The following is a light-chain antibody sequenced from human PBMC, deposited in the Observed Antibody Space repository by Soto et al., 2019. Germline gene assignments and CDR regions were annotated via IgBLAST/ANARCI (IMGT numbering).Light chain of an antibody. V-gene: IGKV3-20*01. J-gene: IGKJ2*01. CDR1: QSVRNTY. CDR3: QRYGSSPPHT. Sequence: EIVLTQSPGTLSLSPGEGATLSCRASQSVRNTYLAWYQQKPGQAPRLLISGASSRATGVPDRFSGSGSGTEFTLPISRLESEDFAVYYCQRYGSSPPHTFGQGTRLEIK. CDR2: GAS.